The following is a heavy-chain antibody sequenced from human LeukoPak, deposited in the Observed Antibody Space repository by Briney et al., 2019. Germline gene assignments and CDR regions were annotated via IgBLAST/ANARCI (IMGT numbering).Heavy chain of an antibody. Sequence: ASVKVSCKASGYTFTSYGISWVRQAPGQGLEWMGWINPNNGGTNYAQIFQGRVTMTRDTSISTVYMELNRLTSDDTAVYYCAREVYELWLDTNWFDPWGQGTLVTVSS. CDR3: AREVYELWLDTNWFDP. V-gene: IGHV1-2*02. D-gene: IGHD6-19*01. CDR1: GYTFTSYG. J-gene: IGHJ5*02. CDR2: INPNNGGT.